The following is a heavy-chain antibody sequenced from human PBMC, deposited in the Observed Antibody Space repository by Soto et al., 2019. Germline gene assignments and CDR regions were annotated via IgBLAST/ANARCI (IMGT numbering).Heavy chain of an antibody. CDR2: VFHTGDT. V-gene: IGHV4-4*02. D-gene: IGHD7-27*01. CDR1: GDSISSSVW. Sequence: QVQMQESGPGLVKPSGTLSLTCAVSGDSISSSVWWTWVRQPPGKGLEWIGEVFHTGDTYFNPSLRRRVAMLVDQSTNEFSLKVTSVTAADTAIYYCARKAWVRFDYWGQGALVTVSS. J-gene: IGHJ4*02. CDR3: ARKAWVRFDY.